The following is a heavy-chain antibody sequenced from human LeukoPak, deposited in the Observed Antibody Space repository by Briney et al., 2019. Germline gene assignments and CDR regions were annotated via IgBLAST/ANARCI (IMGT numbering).Heavy chain of an antibody. CDR3: ASSRGPSSSWSFDS. Sequence: PSETLSLTCSFSIVPIKNYYWNWIRQSPGKGLQWIGYIYYTGSTDYNFSLKSRVTISLDTSESHFSLSLSSVTAADSALYFCASSRGPSSSWSFDSWGQGILVTVSS. D-gene: IGHD6-13*01. J-gene: IGHJ4*02. CDR2: IYYTGST. V-gene: IGHV4-59*01. CDR1: IVPIKNYY.